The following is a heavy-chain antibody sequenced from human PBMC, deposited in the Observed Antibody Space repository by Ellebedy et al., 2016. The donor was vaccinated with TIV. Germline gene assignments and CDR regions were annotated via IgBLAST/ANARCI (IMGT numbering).Heavy chain of an antibody. CDR2: IYYIGST. V-gene: IGHV4-59*01. J-gene: IGHJ4*02. CDR1: GGSISSYY. D-gene: IGHD5/OR15-5a*01. CDR3: AVGTVSKLDY. Sequence: MPSETLSLTCTVSGGSISSYYWSWIRQPPGKGLEWIGYIYYIGSTNYNPSLKSRVTISVDTSKNQFSLKLSSVTAADTAVYYCAVGTVSKLDYWGQGILVTVSS.